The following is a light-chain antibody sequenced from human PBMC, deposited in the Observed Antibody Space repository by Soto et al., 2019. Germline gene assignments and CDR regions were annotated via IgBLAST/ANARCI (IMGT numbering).Light chain of an antibody. Sequence: DIQMTQSPSSLSASVGDRVTITCRASQNISSYLNWYHQKPGKAPKLLIYAASSLQSGVPSRFSGSGSGTDFTLTISRLQPEDFATYYCQQGYSAPYTFGQGTKLEIK. V-gene: IGKV1-39*01. CDR3: QQGYSAPYT. CDR1: QNISSY. CDR2: AAS. J-gene: IGKJ2*01.